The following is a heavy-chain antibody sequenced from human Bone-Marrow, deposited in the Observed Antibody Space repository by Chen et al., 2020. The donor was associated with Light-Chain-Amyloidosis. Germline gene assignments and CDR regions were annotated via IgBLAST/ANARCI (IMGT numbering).Heavy chain of an antibody. CDR1: GLTFSNYA. CDR2: ISETGANT. D-gene: IGHD6-13*01. V-gene: IGHV3-23*01. CDR3: AKQYLVGG. J-gene: IGHJ4*02. Sequence: EVRLLESGGGLVQQGGSLRLSCAVSGLTFSNYAMNWVRQAPGKGLQWISSISETGANTDYEDSVKGRFTISRDNSNNMLYLQLTSLRAEDTAVYYCAKQYLVGGWGQGTLVTVSS.